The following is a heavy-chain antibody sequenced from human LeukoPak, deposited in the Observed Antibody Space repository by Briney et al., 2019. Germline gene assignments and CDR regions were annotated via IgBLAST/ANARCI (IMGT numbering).Heavy chain of an antibody. CDR1: SGSLSGHY. Sequence: SETLSLTCTVSSGSLSGHYWSWIRQPPGKTLEWIANIFYTGSTIYNPSLKSRVTISVDTSKNQFSLQLRSVTAADTALYYCVRARDMAFDLWGQGTMVTVSS. CDR2: IFYTGST. D-gene: IGHD2-15*01. J-gene: IGHJ3*01. CDR3: VRARDMAFDL. V-gene: IGHV4-59*11.